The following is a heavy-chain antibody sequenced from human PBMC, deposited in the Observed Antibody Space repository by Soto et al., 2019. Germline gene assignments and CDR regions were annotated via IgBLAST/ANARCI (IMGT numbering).Heavy chain of an antibody. J-gene: IGHJ3*01. V-gene: IGHV1-69*13. D-gene: IGHD3-22*01. CDR2: IVPIFGTT. CDR3: ARDQLYYNDISGRPLNAFDV. Sequence: SVKVSCKVSGGTFSNYAIDWVRLAPGHGLEWMGGIVPIFGTTYYTQKFQGRATIIADDSTTTAYLEMSSLRSEDTAVYYCARDQLYYNDISGRPLNAFDVWGQGTMVTVSS. CDR1: GGTFSNYA.